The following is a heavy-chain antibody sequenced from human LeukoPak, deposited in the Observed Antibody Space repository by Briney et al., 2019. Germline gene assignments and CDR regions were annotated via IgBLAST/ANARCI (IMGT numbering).Heavy chain of an antibody. CDR1: GFTFSSYA. V-gene: IGHV3-7*01. D-gene: IGHD6-13*01. J-gene: IGHJ4*02. CDR2: IKQDGSEK. CDR3: ARRAAAGVNYFDY. Sequence: PGGSLRLSCAASGFTFSSYAMHWVRQAPGKGLEWVANIKQDGSEKYYVDSVKGRFTISRDNAKNSLYLQMNSLRAEDTAVYYCARRAAAGVNYFDYWGQGTLVTVSS.